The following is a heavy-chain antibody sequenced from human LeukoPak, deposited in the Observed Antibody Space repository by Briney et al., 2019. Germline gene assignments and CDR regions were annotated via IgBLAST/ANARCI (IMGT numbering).Heavy chain of an antibody. V-gene: IGHV3-30*02. CDR3: AKGGGYEAQYYYYYMDV. Sequence: GGSLRLSCAASGFTFSSYGMHWVRQAPGKGLEWVAFIRYDGSNKYYADSVKGRFTISRDNFKNTLYLHVNSLRPEDTAVYYCAKGGGYEAQYYYYYMDVWGKGTTVTISS. CDR2: IRYDGSNK. J-gene: IGHJ6*03. CDR1: GFTFSSYG. D-gene: IGHD5-12*01.